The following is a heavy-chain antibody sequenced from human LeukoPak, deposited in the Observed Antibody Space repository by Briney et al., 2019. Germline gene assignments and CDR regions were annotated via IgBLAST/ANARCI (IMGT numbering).Heavy chain of an antibody. CDR2: IWYDGTNT. V-gene: IGHV3-33*01. CDR1: GFTFSSYG. Sequence: GRSLRLSCAASGFTFSSYGMHWVRQAPGKGLEWVAVIWYDGTNTYYADSVRGRFTISRDNSKNTLYLQMNSLRAEDTAVYYCARDFCSGGSCYPDAFDIWGQGTMVTVSS. J-gene: IGHJ3*02. CDR3: ARDFCSGGSCYPDAFDI. D-gene: IGHD2-15*01.